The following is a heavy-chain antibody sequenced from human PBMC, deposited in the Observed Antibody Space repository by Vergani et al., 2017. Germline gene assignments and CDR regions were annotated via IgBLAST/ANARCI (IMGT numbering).Heavy chain of an antibody. D-gene: IGHD6-19*01. CDR3: TRDRDAGWGGWYLNYYYGLDV. Sequence: VQLVESGGGVVQPGRSLRLSCTASGFTFGDYAMSWFRQAPGTGLEWVGFIRSKAYGGTTEYAASVKGRFTISRDDSKSIAYLQMNSLKTEDTAVYYCTRDRDAGWGGWYLNYYYGLDVWGQGTTVTVSS. CDR1: GFTFGDYA. J-gene: IGHJ6*02. CDR2: IRSKAYGGTT. V-gene: IGHV3-49*03.